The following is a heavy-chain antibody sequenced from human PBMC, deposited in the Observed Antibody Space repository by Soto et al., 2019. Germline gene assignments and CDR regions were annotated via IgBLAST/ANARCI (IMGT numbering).Heavy chain of an antibody. CDR2: IDPSDSYT. Sequence: PGESLKISCKGSGYSFTIYWISWVRQMPGKGLEWMGRIDPSDSYTNYSPSFQGHVTISADKSISTAYLQWSSLKASDTAMYYCACXVVVTTPSYRYYYGMDVWGQGTTVTVSS. J-gene: IGHJ6*02. CDR3: ACXVVVTTPSYRYYYGMDV. CDR1: GYSFTIYW. D-gene: IGHD2-21*02. V-gene: IGHV5-10-1*01.